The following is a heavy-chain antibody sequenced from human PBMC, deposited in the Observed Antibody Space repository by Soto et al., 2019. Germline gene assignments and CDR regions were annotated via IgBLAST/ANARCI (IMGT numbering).Heavy chain of an antibody. J-gene: IGHJ4*02. CDR1: GFTFGRSA. Sequence: QPGGSLRLSCAASGFTFGRSAMSWVRQAPGKGLEWVAAISGTGGAAYYADSVKGRFTISRDNSRNTLFLQMNSLRVDDTAIYHCAKPEEVVRGFDFWGLGTLVTVSS. CDR3: AKPEEVVRGFDF. D-gene: IGHD3-10*01. V-gene: IGHV3-23*01. CDR2: ISGTGGAA.